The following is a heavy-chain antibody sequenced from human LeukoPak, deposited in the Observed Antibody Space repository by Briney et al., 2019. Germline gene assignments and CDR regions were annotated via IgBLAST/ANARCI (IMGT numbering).Heavy chain of an antibody. V-gene: IGHV3-33*01. CDR3: AGSYYNVFDY. CDR2: IWYDGSNK. CDR1: GFTFSNYG. Sequence: GGSLRLSCAASGFTFSNYGMHWVRQAPGKGLEWVALIWYDGSNKYYADSVKGRFTISGDNSKNTLYLQMNSLRAEDTAVYYCAGSYYNVFDYWGQGTLVTVSS. D-gene: IGHD3-10*01. J-gene: IGHJ4*02.